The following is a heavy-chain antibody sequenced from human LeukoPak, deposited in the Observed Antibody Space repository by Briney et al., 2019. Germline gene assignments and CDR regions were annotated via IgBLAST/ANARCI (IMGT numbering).Heavy chain of an antibody. V-gene: IGHV3-48*01. CDR3: AKDDGYSSSPTSS. CDR2: ISSSSSTI. Sequence: PGGSLRLSCVASGLTVSSYSMNWVRQAPGRGLEWVSYISSSSSTIYYADSVKGRFTISRDNSKNTLYLQMNSLRAEDTAVYYCAKDDGYSSSPTSSWGQGTLVTVSS. J-gene: IGHJ5*02. CDR1: GLTVSSYS. D-gene: IGHD6-6*01.